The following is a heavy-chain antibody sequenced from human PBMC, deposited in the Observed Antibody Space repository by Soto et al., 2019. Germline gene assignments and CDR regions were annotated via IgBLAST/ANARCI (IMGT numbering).Heavy chain of an antibody. CDR3: AKGGKTYFFGY. J-gene: IGHJ4*02. CDR1: AGSVRVYY. Sequence: TSEALCLICTISAGSVRVYYGMWTRQPPGKGLEWIGYIYYSGSTSYNPSLRSRVTISLDTSKNQFALKLSSVTAADTAVYYCAKGGKTYFFGYWGQGTLVTVSS. V-gene: IGHV4-59*08. CDR2: IYYSGST. D-gene: IGHD2-15*01.